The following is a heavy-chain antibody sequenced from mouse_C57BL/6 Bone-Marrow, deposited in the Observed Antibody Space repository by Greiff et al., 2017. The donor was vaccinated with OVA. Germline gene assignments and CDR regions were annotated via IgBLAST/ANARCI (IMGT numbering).Heavy chain of an antibody. V-gene: IGHV14-1*01. Sequence: VQLQQSGAELVRPGASVKLSCTASGFNIKDYYMNWVKQRPEQGLEWIGRIDPEDGDTEYAAKFQGKATMTADTSSNTAYLQLSSLTSEDADVFDSTAQCGGYAMDYWGQGTTVTVSS. D-gene: IGHD3-1*01. CDR1: GFNIKDYY. J-gene: IGHJ4*01. CDR3: TAQCGGYAMDY. CDR2: IDPEDGDT.